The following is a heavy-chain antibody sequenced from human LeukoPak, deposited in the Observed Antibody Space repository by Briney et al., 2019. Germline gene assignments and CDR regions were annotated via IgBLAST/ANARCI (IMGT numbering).Heavy chain of an antibody. CDR2: ISYDGSNK. CDR3: AREYPCSSTSCHIYYYYGMDV. CDR1: GFTFSSYA. Sequence: GGSLGLSCAASGFTFSSYAMHWVRQAPGKGLEWVAVISYDGSNKYYADSVKGRFTISRDNSKNTLYLQMNSLRAEDTAVYYCAREYPCSSTSCHIYYYYGMDVWGQGTTVTVSS. J-gene: IGHJ6*02. V-gene: IGHV3-30*04. D-gene: IGHD2-2*02.